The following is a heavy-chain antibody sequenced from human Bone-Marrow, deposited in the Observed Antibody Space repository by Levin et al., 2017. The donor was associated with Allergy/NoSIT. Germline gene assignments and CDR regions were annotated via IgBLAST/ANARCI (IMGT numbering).Heavy chain of an antibody. V-gene: IGHV1-24*01. CDR2: FDREEGEI. J-gene: IGHJ4*02. D-gene: IGHD5-12*01. Sequence: GGSLRLSCRISGYRLTEISMHWVRQPPGKGLEWMGGFDREEGEIIYAQNFQGRVTVTEDTSTDTAYMEMSGLTFDDTAVYYRATDASGGYTPLDDWGQGTLVTVSS. CDR1: GYRLTEIS. CDR3: ATDASGGYTPLDD.